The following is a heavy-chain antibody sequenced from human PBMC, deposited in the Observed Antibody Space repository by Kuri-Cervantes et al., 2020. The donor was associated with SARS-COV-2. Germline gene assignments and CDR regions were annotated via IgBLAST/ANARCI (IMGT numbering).Heavy chain of an antibody. Sequence: GSLRLSCNVSGDSIRDYYWNWIRQSPGKGLEWIGYVYYSGITDYNPSLKSRVTISVHTSKNRFSLRLNSVTAADTAIYYCARGWVSVAARYGGFDNWGQGTLVTVSS. CDR2: VYYSGIT. D-gene: IGHD6-19*01. CDR1: GDSIRDYY. J-gene: IGHJ4*02. CDR3: ARGWVSVAARYGGFDN. V-gene: IGHV4-59*01.